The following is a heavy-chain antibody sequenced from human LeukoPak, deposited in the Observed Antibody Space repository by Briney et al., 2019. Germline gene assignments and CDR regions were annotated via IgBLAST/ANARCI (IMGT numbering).Heavy chain of an antibody. V-gene: IGHV3-30*18. D-gene: IGHD2-15*01. Sequence: GGSLRLSCAASGFTFRNYGMHWVRQAPGKGLEWVSIISYDGSNKYYADSVKGRFTISRDNSQSTLYLQMNNLRTEDTAVYYCAKDPPCSGGTCYGYFESWGQGTLVTVSS. CDR1: GFTFRNYG. J-gene: IGHJ4*02. CDR2: ISYDGSNK. CDR3: AKDPPCSGGTCYGYFES.